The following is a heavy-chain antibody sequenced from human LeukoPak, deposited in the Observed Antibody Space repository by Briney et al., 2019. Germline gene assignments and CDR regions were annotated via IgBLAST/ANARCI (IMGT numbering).Heavy chain of an antibody. Sequence: GGSLRLSCAVSGLTFSSYAMSWVRQAPGKGLEWVSLISGSGGSTYHADSVKGRSTIPGDNSKNTLYLQMNSLRAEDTAVYYCAKGLDSSSYYNFDYWGQGTLVTVSS. CDR1: GLTFSSYA. J-gene: IGHJ4*02. V-gene: IGHV3-23*01. D-gene: IGHD6-13*01. CDR2: ISGSGGST. CDR3: AKGLDSSSYYNFDY.